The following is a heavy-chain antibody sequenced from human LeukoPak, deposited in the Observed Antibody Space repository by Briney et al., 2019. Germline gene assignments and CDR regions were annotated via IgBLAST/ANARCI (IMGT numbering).Heavy chain of an antibody. CDR3: ARGYYYDSSGYYPNYFDY. D-gene: IGHD3-22*01. CDR2: IWYDGSNK. J-gene: IGHJ4*02. CDR1: GFTFTSYG. V-gene: IGHV3-33*01. Sequence: GGSLRLSCAASGFTFTSYGMHWVRQAPGKGLDWVAVIWYDGSNKYYADSVKGRFTISRDNSKNTLYLQMNSLRAEDTAVYYCARGYYYDSSGYYPNYFDYWGQGTLVTVSS.